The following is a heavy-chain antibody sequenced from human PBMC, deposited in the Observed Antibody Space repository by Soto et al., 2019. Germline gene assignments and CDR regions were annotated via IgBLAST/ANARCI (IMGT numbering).Heavy chain of an antibody. CDR2: IYYSGST. D-gene: IGHD5-18*01. J-gene: IGHJ5*02. Sequence: SETLSLTCTVSGGSVSSGSYYWSWIRQPPGKGLEWIGYIYYSGSTNYNPSLKSRVTISVDTSKNQFSLKLSSVTAADTAVYYCATRERGYSYGGWFDPWGQGTLVTVSS. V-gene: IGHV4-61*01. CDR1: GGSVSSGSYY. CDR3: ATRERGYSYGGWFDP.